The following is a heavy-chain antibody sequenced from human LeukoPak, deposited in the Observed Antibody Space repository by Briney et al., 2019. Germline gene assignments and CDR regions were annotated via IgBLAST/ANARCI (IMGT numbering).Heavy chain of an antibody. CDR3: ATDAYSYGSSFDP. CDR1: GYTLTELS. J-gene: IGHJ5*02. Sequence: ASVKVSCKVSGYTLTELSMHWVRQAPGKGLEWMGGFDPEDGETICAQRFQGRVTMTEDTSTDTAYMELSSLRSEDTAVYYCATDAYSYGSSFDPWGQGTLVTVPS. D-gene: IGHD5-18*01. V-gene: IGHV1-24*01. CDR2: FDPEDGET.